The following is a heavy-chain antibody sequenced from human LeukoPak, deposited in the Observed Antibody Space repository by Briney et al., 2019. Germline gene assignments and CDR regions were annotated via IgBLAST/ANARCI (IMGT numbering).Heavy chain of an antibody. D-gene: IGHD6-13*01. Sequence: PSETLSLTSTVSGGSISSYYWSWIRQPPGKGLEWIGYIYYSGSTNYNPSLKSRVTISVDTSKNQFSLKLSSVTAADTAVYYCARVWYSSSWYGGADAFDIWGQGTMVTVSS. J-gene: IGHJ3*02. V-gene: IGHV4-59*01. CDR1: GGSISSYY. CDR2: IYYSGST. CDR3: ARVWYSSSWYGGADAFDI.